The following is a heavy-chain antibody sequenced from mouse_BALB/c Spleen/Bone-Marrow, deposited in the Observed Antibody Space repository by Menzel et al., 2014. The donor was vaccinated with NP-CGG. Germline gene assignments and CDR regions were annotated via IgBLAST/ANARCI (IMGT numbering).Heavy chain of an antibody. D-gene: IGHD3-3*01. CDR2: INPYNDGT. V-gene: IGHV1-14*01. CDR3: ARGGTSHFDY. Sequence: EVQGVESGPELVKPGASVKMSCKASGYTFTSYVMHWVKRKPGQGLEWIGYINPYNDGTKYNEKFKGKATLTSDKSSSTAYMELSSLTSEDSAVYYCARGGTSHFDYWGQGTTLTVSS. CDR1: GYTFTSYV. J-gene: IGHJ2*01.